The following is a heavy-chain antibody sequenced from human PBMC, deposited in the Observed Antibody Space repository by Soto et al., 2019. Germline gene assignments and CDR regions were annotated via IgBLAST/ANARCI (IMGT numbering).Heavy chain of an antibody. CDR1: GGSISSGVYY. CDR2: IYYSGST. J-gene: IGHJ4*02. Sequence: PSETLSLTCTVSGGSISSGVYYWSWIRQHPGKGLEWIGYIYYSGSTNYNPSLKSRVTTSVDTSKNQFSLKLSSVTAADTAVYYCARTVVLLWFGESPVWYFDYWGQGTLVTVSS. CDR3: ARTVVLLWFGESPVWYFDY. V-gene: IGHV4-61*08. D-gene: IGHD3-10*01.